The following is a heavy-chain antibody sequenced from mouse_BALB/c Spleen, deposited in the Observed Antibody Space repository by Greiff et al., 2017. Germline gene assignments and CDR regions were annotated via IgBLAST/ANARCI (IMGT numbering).Heavy chain of an antibody. J-gene: IGHJ4*01. D-gene: IGHD1-1*01. CDR2: ISSGSSTI. CDR3: ARGDYYGSSYDYAMDY. Sequence: EVKVVESGGGLVQPGGSRKLSCAASGFTFSSFGMHWVRQAPEKGLEWVAYISSGSSTIYYADTVKGRFTISRDNPKNTLFLQMTSLRSEDTAMYYCARGDYYGSSYDYAMDYWGQGTSVTVSS. CDR1: GFTFSSFG. V-gene: IGHV5-17*02.